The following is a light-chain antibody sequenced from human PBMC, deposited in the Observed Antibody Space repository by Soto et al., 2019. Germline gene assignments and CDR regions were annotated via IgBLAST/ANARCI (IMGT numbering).Light chain of an antibody. CDR2: DAS. Sequence: EIVLTQSPATLSLSPGERATLSCRASQSVSSYLAWYQQKPGQAPRLLIYDASNRATGIPARFSGSGSGTDFTLTISSLEPEDFVVYYCQQRNNWPRTFGQGTKVEIK. V-gene: IGKV3-11*01. CDR3: QQRNNWPRT. J-gene: IGKJ1*01. CDR1: QSVSSY.